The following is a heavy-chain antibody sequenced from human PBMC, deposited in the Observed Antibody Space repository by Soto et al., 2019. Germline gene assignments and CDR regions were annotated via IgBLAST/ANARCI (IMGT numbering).Heavy chain of an antibody. J-gene: IGHJ6*01. Sequence: SETLSLTCAVSGSSMSGFYWGWVRQPPGKGLEWIGSIFHSGNSYYNPSLKTRVILLVDTSKNQFSLNLTPAIAADTADYYCASEDDSMDVCRQGTPVT. CDR2: IFHSGNS. D-gene: IGHD1-1*01. V-gene: IGHV4-38-2*01. CDR1: GSSMSGFY. CDR3: ASEDDSMDV.